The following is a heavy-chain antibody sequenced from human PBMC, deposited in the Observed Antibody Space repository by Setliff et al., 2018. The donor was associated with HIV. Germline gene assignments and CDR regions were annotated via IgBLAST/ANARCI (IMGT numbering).Heavy chain of an antibody. CDR1: GGSITSSNW. CDR2: IYHTGTT. J-gene: IGHJ3*01. D-gene: IGHD1-1*01. Sequence: NPSETLSLTCTVSGGSITSSNWWSWVRQPPGKGLEWIGGIYHTGTTNHNPSLKSRVTVSIDKSKNQFALNVRSATAADPAGYYCGVRDWNDGGGAFDVWGQGKLVTVSS. CDR3: GVRDWNDGGGAFDV. V-gene: IGHV4-4*02.